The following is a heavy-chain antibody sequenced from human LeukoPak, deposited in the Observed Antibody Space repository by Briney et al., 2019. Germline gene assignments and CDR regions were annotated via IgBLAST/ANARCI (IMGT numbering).Heavy chain of an antibody. Sequence: PGRSLRLSCAASGFTFSSYGMHWVRQAPGKGLEWVAVIPYDGSNKYYADSVKGRFTISRDNAKNSLYLQINSLRAEDTAVYYCARSSYSSSSSVWGQGTMVTVSS. D-gene: IGHD6-6*01. CDR3: ARSSYSSSSSV. J-gene: IGHJ3*01. CDR1: GFTFSSYG. V-gene: IGHV3-30*03. CDR2: IPYDGSNK.